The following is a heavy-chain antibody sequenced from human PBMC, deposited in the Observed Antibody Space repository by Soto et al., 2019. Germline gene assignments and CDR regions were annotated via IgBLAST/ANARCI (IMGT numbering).Heavy chain of an antibody. CDR3: ARLAYSGYLQT. Sequence: SETLSLTCFVSGYSITAGGYYWSWIRHHPGKGLEWIGSFYSSGSIIYNPSLRSRVSISGDTSSNQFSMSLTSVTAADTAVYFCARLAYSGYLQTWGQGSLVTVSS. CDR2: FYSSGSI. D-gene: IGHD1-26*01. V-gene: IGHV4-39*01. CDR1: GYSITAGGYY. J-gene: IGHJ1*01.